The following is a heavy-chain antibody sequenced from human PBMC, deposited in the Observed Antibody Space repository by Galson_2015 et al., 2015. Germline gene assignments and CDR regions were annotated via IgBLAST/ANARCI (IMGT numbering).Heavy chain of an antibody. J-gene: IGHJ4*02. Sequence: CAISGDSVSNSDASWNWIRQSPSRGLEWLGRTYYRSKWSNDYAVSVKSRITINPDTSKNHFSLHLNSVTPDDTAVYYCVRDTGWCFDYWGQGARVPVSS. V-gene: IGHV6-1*01. CDR1: GDSVSNSDAS. D-gene: IGHD2-8*02. CDR2: TYYRSKWSN. CDR3: VRDTGWCFDY.